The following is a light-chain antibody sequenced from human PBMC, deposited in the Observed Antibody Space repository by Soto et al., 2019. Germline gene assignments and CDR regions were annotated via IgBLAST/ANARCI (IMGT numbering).Light chain of an antibody. CDR2: KAS. Sequence: DIQMTQSPSTLSASVGDSVTITCRASQSIRSWLAWYQQKPGKAPRLLIYKASSLESGVPSRFSGSVSGTEFSLTISSLQPDDSATYYGQQYSNFWTFGQGTKVEIK. CDR3: QQYSNFWT. J-gene: IGKJ1*01. CDR1: QSIRSW. V-gene: IGKV1-5*03.